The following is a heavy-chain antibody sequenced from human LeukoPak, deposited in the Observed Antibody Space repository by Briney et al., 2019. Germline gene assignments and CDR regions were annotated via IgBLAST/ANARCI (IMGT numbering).Heavy chain of an antibody. V-gene: IGHV4-34*01. J-gene: IGHJ3*02. D-gene: IGHD3-9*01. CDR2: INHSGST. CDR1: GGSFSGCY. Sequence: SETLSLTCAVYGGSFSGCYWSWIRQPPGKGLEWIGEINHSGSTNYNPSLKSRVTISVDTSKNQFSLKLSSVTAADTAVYYCARGSDYDILTGHAFDIWGQGTMVTVSS. CDR3: ARGSDYDILTGHAFDI.